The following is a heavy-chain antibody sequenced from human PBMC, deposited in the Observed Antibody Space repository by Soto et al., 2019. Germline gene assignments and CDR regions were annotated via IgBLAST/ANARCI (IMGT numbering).Heavy chain of an antibody. CDR3: AKAGGKDGVDFWSGYVSGGWFDP. CDR1: GFTFSSYA. D-gene: IGHD3-3*01. CDR2: ISGSGGST. Sequence: GGSLRLSCAASGFTFSSYAMSWVRQAPGKGLEWVSAISGSGGSTYYADSVKGRFTISRDNSKNTLYLQMNSLRAEDTAVYYCAKAGGKDGVDFWSGYVSGGWFDPWGQGTLVTVSS. V-gene: IGHV3-23*01. J-gene: IGHJ5*02.